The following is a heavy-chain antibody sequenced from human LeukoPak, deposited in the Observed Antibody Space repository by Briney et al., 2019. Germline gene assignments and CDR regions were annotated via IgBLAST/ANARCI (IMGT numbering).Heavy chain of an antibody. J-gene: IGHJ4*02. CDR1: GFTFSQFE. D-gene: IGHD1-1*01. CDR3: AREGDVYNWNDGYYFDH. V-gene: IGHV3-48*03. CDR2: SSPSGITT. Sequence: GGSLRLSCVASGFTFSQFEMTWVRQAPGKGLEWISYSSPSGITTYYANSVRGRFTISRDNAKNALYLQMDGLTVDDTALYYCAREGDVYNWNDGYYFDHWGQGTLVTVSS.